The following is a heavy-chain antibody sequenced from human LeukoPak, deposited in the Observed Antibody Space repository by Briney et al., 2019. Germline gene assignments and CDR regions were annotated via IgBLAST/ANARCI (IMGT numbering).Heavy chain of an antibody. D-gene: IGHD3-10*01. CDR1: GGDFSNYA. CDR2: VIPIFHTS. J-gene: IGHJ4*02. Sequence: ASVKVSCKAPGGDFSNYAFSWVRQAPGQGLEWMGGVIPIFHTSYYSQKFQGRVTITADESTSTVYMDLSSLRSEDTALYYCAKMSGSYFVRIDYWGQGTLVTVSS. CDR3: AKMSGSYFVRIDY. V-gene: IGHV1-69*01.